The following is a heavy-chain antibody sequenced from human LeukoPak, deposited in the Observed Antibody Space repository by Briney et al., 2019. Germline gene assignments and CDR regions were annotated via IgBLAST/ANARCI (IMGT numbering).Heavy chain of an antibody. Sequence: PSETLSLTCAVYGGSFSGYYWSWIRHPPGKGLEWIGIINHSGSTNDNPSLKSRVTISVDTSKNQSSLKLSSVTAADTAVYYCARGVGYYDSSGSNWFDPWGQGTLVTVSS. D-gene: IGHD3-22*01. CDR3: ARGVGYYDSSGSNWFDP. J-gene: IGHJ5*02. V-gene: IGHV4-34*01. CDR1: GGSFSGYY. CDR2: INHSGST.